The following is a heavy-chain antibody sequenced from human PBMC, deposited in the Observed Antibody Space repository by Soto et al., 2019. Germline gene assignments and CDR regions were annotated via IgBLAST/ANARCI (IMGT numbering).Heavy chain of an antibody. J-gene: IGHJ4*02. CDR1: GYTLTELS. CDR2: FDPEDGET. D-gene: IGHD2-2*01. Sequence: ASVKVSCKVSGYTLTELSMHWVRQAPGKGLEWMGGFDPEDGETIYAQKFQGRVTMTEDTSTDTSKNEFSLKLSSVTAADTSVYYCARIYCTSTTCYVVSWGQGTLVTVSS. V-gene: IGHV1-24*01. CDR3: ARIYCTSTTCYVVS.